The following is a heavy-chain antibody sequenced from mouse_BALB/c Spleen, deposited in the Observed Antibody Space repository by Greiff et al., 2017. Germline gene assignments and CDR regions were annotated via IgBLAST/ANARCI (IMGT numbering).Heavy chain of an antibody. CDR1: GFTFSSYA. CDR3: ARVPITTGAMDY. D-gene: IGHD1-1*01. Sequence: EVQLVESGGGLVKPGGSLKLSCAASGFTFSSYAMSWVRQSPEKRLEWVAEISSGGSYTYYPDTVTGRFTISRDNAKNTLYLEMSSLRSEDTAMYYCARVPITTGAMDYWGQGTSVTVSS. CDR2: ISSGGSYT. V-gene: IGHV5-9-4*01. J-gene: IGHJ4*01.